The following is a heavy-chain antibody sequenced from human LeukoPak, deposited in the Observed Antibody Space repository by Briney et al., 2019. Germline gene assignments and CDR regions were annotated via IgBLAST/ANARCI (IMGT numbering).Heavy chain of an antibody. D-gene: IGHD6-13*01. CDR2: ISAYNGNT. CDR1: GGTFSSYA. CDR3: ARDNSPGIAAAGNPTHFDY. V-gene: IGHV1-18*01. J-gene: IGHJ4*02. Sequence: GSSVKVSCKASGGTFSSYAISWVRQAPGQGLEWMGWISAYNGNTNYAQKLQGRVTMTTDTSTSTAYMELRSLRSDDTAVYYCARDNSPGIAAAGNPTHFDYWGQGTLVTVSS.